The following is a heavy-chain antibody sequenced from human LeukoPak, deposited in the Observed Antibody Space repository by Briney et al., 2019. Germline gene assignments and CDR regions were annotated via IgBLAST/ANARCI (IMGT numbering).Heavy chain of an antibody. Sequence: ASVKVSCRASGYTFTGYYMHWVRQAPGQGLEWMGWINPNSGGTNYAQKFQGRDTMTRDTSISTAYMELSRLRSDDTAVYYCARQSCSGGSCYSGWFDPWGQGTLVTVSS. V-gene: IGHV1-2*02. D-gene: IGHD2-15*01. CDR2: INPNSGGT. CDR3: ARQSCSGGSCYSGWFDP. J-gene: IGHJ5*02. CDR1: GYTFTGYY.